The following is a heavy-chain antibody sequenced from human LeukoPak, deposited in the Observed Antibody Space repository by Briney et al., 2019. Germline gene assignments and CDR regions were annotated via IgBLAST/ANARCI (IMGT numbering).Heavy chain of an antibody. V-gene: IGHV3-53*01. D-gene: IGHD5-24*01. CDR2: ITGGGGT. J-gene: IGHJ4*02. CDR1: GFTVSSLF. CDR3: ARGRSTTTIFDY. Sequence: GGSLRLSCAASGFTVSSLFMSWVRQAPGKGLQFVSLITGGGGTQYADSVEGRFTISRDNSKNTLFLQMNSLRVEDTAVYYCARGRSTTTIFDYWGQGTLVIVSS.